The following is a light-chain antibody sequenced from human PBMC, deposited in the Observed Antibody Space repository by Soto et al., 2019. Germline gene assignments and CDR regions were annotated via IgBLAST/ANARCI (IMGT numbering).Light chain of an antibody. J-gene: IGLJ3*02. CDR2: EVT. Sequence: QSVLTQPPSASGSPGQSVAISCTGTSSDVGGYDYVSWYQQPPGKAPKLIIYEVTRRPSGVPDRFSASKSGNTASLTVSGLQAEDEADYYCSSYAGSNTVVFGGGTKLTVL. CDR3: SSYAGSNTVV. V-gene: IGLV2-8*01. CDR1: SSDVGGYDY.